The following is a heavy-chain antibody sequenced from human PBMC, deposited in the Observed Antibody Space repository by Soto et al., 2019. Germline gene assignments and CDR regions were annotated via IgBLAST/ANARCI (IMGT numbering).Heavy chain of an antibody. CDR1: GYSFAGYW. Sequence: GESLKISCKGSGYSFAGYWITWVRQKPGKGLEWMGRIDPSDSQTYYSPSFRGHVTISVTKSITTVFLQWSSLRASDSAMYYCARQIYDSDTGPNFQYYFDSWGQGTPVTVSS. J-gene: IGHJ4*02. D-gene: IGHD3-22*01. CDR2: IDPSDSQT. V-gene: IGHV5-10-1*01. CDR3: ARQIYDSDTGPNFQYYFDS.